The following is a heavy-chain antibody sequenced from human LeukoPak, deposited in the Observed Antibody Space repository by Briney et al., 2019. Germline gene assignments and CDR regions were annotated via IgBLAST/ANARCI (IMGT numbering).Heavy chain of an antibody. D-gene: IGHD2-2*01. Sequence: SETLSLTCTVSGGSISSSSYYWGWIRQPPGKGLEWIGSIYYSGSTYYNPSLKSRVTISVDTSKNQFSLKLSSVTAADTAVYYCAREVVVVPAGSYYFDYWGQGTLVTVSS. CDR1: GGSISSSSYY. CDR3: AREVVVVPAGSYYFDY. J-gene: IGHJ4*02. CDR2: IYYSGST. V-gene: IGHV4-39*07.